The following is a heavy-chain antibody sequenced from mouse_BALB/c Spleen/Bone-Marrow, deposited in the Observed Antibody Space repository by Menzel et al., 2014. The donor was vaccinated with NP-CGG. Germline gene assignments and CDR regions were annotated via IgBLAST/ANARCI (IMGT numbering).Heavy chain of an antibody. J-gene: IGHJ4*01. D-gene: IGHD2-4*01. V-gene: IGHV3-8*02. CDR1: GDSITSGY. CDR3: ASGGPTMITYYAMDY. CDR2: INFSGST. Sequence: EVMLVESGPSLVKPSQTLSHTCSVTGDSITSGYWNWIRKFPANKLEYMGYINFSGSTYYNPSLKSRISITRDTSKNQYYLQLNSVTTEDTATYYCASGGPTMITYYAMDYWGQGTSVTVSS.